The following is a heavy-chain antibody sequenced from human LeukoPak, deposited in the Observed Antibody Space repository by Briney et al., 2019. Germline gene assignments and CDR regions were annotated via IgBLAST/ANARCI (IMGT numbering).Heavy chain of an antibody. J-gene: IGHJ4*02. V-gene: IGHV1-69*05. D-gene: IGHD2-2*01. CDR1: GGTFSSYA. CDR3: ARGDRDLYCSCTSCYPVL. CDR2: IIPIFGTA. Sequence: GASVKVSCKASGGTFSSYAISWVRQAPGQGLEWMGSIIPIFGTANYAQKFQGRVTITTDESTSTAYMELSSLRSEDTAVYYCARGDRDLYCSCTSCYPVLGGQGTLVTVSS.